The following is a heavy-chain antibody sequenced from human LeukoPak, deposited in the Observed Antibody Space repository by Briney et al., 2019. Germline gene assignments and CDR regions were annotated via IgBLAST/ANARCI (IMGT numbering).Heavy chain of an antibody. V-gene: IGHV1-2*02. D-gene: IGHD3-22*01. CDR3: ARVYPYYDSSGYFDN. CDR2: INPNSSGT. J-gene: IGHJ4*02. CDR1: GYTFTGYY. Sequence: GASVKVSCKASGYTFTGYYMHWVRQAPGQGLEWMGWINPNSSGTNYAQKFQGRVTMTRDTSISTAYMELSRLRSDDTAVYYCARVYPYYDSSGYFDNWGQGTLVTVSS.